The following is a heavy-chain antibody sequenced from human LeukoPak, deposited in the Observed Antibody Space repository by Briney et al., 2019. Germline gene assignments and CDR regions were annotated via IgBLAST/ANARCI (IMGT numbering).Heavy chain of an antibody. D-gene: IGHD5-18*01. CDR2: ISSSSIYI. CDR1: GFTFSRHS. J-gene: IGHJ4*02. Sequence: PGGSLRLSCAASGFTFSRHSMNWVRQAPGKGLEWVSSISSSSIYIYYADSVKGPFTISRDNAKNSVYLQMNSLRADDTAVYYCARGGDNYGYLIDYWGQGTLVTVSS. V-gene: IGHV3-21*01. CDR3: ARGGDNYGYLIDY.